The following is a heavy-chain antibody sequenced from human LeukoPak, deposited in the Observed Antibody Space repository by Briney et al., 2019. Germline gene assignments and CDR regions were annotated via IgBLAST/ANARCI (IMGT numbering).Heavy chain of an antibody. V-gene: IGHV3-30-3*01. Sequence: GGSLRLSCAASGFTFSSYAMHWVRQAPGKGLEWVAVISYDGSNKYYADSVKGRFTISRDNSKNTLYLQMNSLRAEDTALYCARIGHDLYQTFDSWGHGTLITVSS. CDR2: ISYDGSNK. CDR1: GFTFSSYA. D-gene: IGHD2-2*01. J-gene: IGHJ5*01. CDR3: ARIGHDLYQTFDS.